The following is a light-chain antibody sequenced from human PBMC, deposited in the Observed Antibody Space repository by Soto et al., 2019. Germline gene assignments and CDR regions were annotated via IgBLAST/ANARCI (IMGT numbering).Light chain of an antibody. CDR1: QGISNY. V-gene: IGKV1-27*01. CDR3: QKYNSAPWT. Sequence: DIQMTQSPSSLSASVGDRVTITCRASQGISNYLAWYQQKPGKVPKLLIYAASTLPSGVPYRFSGSGSGTDFTLTISSLQPEDVATYYCQKYNSAPWTFGQGTQVEIK. CDR2: AAS. J-gene: IGKJ1*01.